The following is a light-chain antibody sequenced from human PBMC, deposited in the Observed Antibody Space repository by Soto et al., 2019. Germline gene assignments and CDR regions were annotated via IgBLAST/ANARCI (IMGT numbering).Light chain of an antibody. CDR3: QQYGSSGT. CDR1: QSVSNNY. V-gene: IGKV3-20*01. Sequence: ELVFTQSPCTLSMSPGDRASPSCRASQSVSNNYLAWYQQKPGQAPRLLIYGASNRATGIPDRFSGGGSGTDFTLTISRLEPEDFAVYYCQQYGSSGTFGQGTKVDIK. CDR2: GAS. J-gene: IGKJ1*01.